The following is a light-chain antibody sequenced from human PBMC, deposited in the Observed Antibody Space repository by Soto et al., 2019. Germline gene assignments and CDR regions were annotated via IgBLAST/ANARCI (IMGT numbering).Light chain of an antibody. V-gene: IGKV1-5*03. CDR2: KAS. CDR1: QSISSW. CDR3: KQYDSFPRT. J-gene: IGKJ1*01. Sequence: DIQMTQSPSTLSASVGDRVTITCRASQSISSWLAWYQQKPGKAPKLLIYKASNLECGVPSRFSGSGSGTEFTLTISCLQSDDYATYYCKQYDSFPRTFGQGTKVEI.